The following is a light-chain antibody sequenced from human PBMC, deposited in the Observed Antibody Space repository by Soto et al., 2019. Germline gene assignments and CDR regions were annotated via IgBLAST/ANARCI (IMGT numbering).Light chain of an antibody. J-gene: IGKJ5*01. V-gene: IGKV1-39*01. CDR1: QSISSY. CDR3: QQLHDYPIT. Sequence: DIQMTQSPSSLSASVGDRVTLTCRASQSISSYLNWYQQKPGKAPKLLIYAASSLQSGVPSRFSGSGSGTDFTLTISSLQPEEFATYYCQQLHDYPITFGQGTRLDI. CDR2: AAS.